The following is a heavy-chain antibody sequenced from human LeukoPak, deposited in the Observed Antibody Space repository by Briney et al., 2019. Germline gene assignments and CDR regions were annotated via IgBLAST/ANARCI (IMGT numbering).Heavy chain of an antibody. V-gene: IGHV1-2*02. CDR1: GYTFTGYH. Sequence: GASVKVSCKASGYTFTGYHMHWVRQAPGQGLEWMGWINPNSGGTNYAQKFQGRVTMTRDTSISTAYMELSRLRSDDTAVYYCARDITGYSQFDYWGQGTLVTVSS. CDR3: ARDITGYSQFDY. CDR2: INPNSGGT. D-gene: IGHD5-18*01. J-gene: IGHJ4*02.